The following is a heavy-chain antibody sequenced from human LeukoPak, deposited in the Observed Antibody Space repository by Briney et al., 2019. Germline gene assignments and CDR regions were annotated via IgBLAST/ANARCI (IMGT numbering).Heavy chain of an antibody. V-gene: IGHV5-51*01. CDR1: GYRFISYW. CDR2: IHPGNSAT. Sequence: GESLKISFKGSGYRFISYWIVWVRQVPGKGLGWMGTIHPGNSATRYSPPFQGQVTLSVDKSIATAYLQWSSLKASDSAMYYCARTQYQLLDRYYYFYGMDAWGQGTTVTVSS. D-gene: IGHD4-11*01. J-gene: IGHJ6*02. CDR3: ARTQYQLLDRYYYFYGMDA.